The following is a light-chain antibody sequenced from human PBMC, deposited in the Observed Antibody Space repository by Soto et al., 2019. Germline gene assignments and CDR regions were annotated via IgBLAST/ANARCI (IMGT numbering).Light chain of an antibody. Sequence: DVVLTQTPLSSPVTLGQPASISCRSSQSLVYSDGNTYLSWLQQRPGQPPRLLIYQISNRFSGVPDRFSGSGAGTDFTLKISRVEAEDVGVYYCMQFAHFPRTFGHGTKVEIK. CDR3: MQFAHFPRT. CDR2: QIS. J-gene: IGKJ1*01. CDR1: QSLVYSDGNTY. V-gene: IGKV2-24*01.